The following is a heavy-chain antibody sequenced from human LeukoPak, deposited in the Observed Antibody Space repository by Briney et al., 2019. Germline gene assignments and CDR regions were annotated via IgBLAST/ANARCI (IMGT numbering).Heavy chain of an antibody. V-gene: IGHV1-69*13. CDR2: IIPIFGTA. Sequence: SVKVSCTASGYSFTGYYIHWVRQAPGQGLEWMGGIIPIFGTANYAQKFQGRVTITADESTSTAYMELSSLRSEDTAVYYCARALYYLDTDYYYMDVWGKGTTVTVSS. D-gene: IGHD3-22*01. CDR3: ARALYYLDTDYYYMDV. CDR1: GYSFTGYY. J-gene: IGHJ6*03.